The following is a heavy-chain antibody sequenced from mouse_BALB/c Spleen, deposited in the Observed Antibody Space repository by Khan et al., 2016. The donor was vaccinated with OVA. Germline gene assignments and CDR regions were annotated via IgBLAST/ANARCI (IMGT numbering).Heavy chain of an antibody. Sequence: QIQLVQSGPGLVAPSQSLSITCTVSGFSLNDYGVSWIRQPPGKGLEWLGVIWGGGNTYYTSALKSRLSISKDNSKSQVFLKMSSLQTDDTAMYYCAKCVWSYYFSLDYWGQGTSVTVSS. CDR1: GFSLNDYG. CDR2: IWGGGNT. V-gene: IGHV2-6-5*01. J-gene: IGHJ4*01. CDR3: AKCVWSYYFSLDY.